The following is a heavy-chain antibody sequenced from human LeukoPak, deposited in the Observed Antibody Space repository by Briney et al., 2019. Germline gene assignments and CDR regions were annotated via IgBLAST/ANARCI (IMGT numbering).Heavy chain of an antibody. CDR3: ARYDPEFYGGNSEYYYYYGMDV. V-gene: IGHV1-69*04. J-gene: IGHJ6*02. Sequence: PGGSLRLSCAASGFTFSSYAISWVRQAPGQGLEWMGRIIPILGIANYAQKFQGRVTITADKSTSTAYMELSSLRSEDTAVYYCARYDPEFYGGNSEYYYYYGMDVWGQGTTVTVSS. D-gene: IGHD4-23*01. CDR2: IIPILGIA. CDR1: GFTFSSYA.